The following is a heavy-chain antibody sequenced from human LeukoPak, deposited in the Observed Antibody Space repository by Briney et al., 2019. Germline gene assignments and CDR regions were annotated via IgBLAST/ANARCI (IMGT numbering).Heavy chain of an antibody. D-gene: IGHD3-10*01. CDR3: AKADRGWGVITKD. Sequence: GGSLRLSCAASGFTFRTNGMHWVRQAPGKGLEWVSVISYDEKTQYYADSVKGRFTISRDNSKKTLYLQMNSLRAEDTAIYYCAKADRGWGVITKDWGQGTLVTVSS. V-gene: IGHV3-30*18. CDR2: ISYDEKTQ. CDR1: GFTFRTNG. J-gene: IGHJ4*02.